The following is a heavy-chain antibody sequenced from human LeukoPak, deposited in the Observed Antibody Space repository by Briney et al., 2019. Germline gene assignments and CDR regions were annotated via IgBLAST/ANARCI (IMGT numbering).Heavy chain of an antibody. CDR3: ARCGSIFGVVTPTQYYYYYMDV. D-gene: IGHD3-3*01. Sequence: ASVKVSCKASGYTFTSYGISWVRQAPGQGLEWMGWISAYNGNTNYAQKLQGRVTMTTDTSTSTAYMELRSLRSDDTAVYYCARCGSIFGVVTPTQYYYYYMDVWAKGPRPPSP. CDR1: GYTFTSYG. V-gene: IGHV1-18*01. J-gene: IGHJ6*03. CDR2: ISAYNGNT.